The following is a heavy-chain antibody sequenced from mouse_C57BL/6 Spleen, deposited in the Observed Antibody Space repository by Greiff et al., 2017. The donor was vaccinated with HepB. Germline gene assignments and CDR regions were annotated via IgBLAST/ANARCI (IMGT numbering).Heavy chain of an antibody. CDR1: GYTFTSYW. CDR3: ARNLGGYFDY. CDR2: IDPSDSYT. Sequence: QVQLQQPGAELVMPGASVKLSCKASGYTFTSYWMHWVKQRPGQGLEWIGEIDPSDSYTNYNQKFKGQSTLTVDKSSSTAYMQLSSLTSEDSAVYYCARNLGGYFDYWGQGTTLTVSS. J-gene: IGHJ2*01. D-gene: IGHD3-3*01. V-gene: IGHV1-69*01.